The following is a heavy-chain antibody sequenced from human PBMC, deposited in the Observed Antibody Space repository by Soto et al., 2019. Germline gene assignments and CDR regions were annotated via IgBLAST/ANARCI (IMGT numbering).Heavy chain of an antibody. CDR1: GYTFTSYA. J-gene: IGHJ6*02. CDR2: INAGNGNT. Sequence: GASVKVSCKASGYTFTSYAMHWVRQAPGQRLEWMGWINAGNGNTKYSQKFQGRVTITRDTSASTAYMELSSLRSEDTAVYYCARESWSELLFWYYYYYGMDVWGQGTTVTVSS. V-gene: IGHV1-3*01. CDR3: ARESWSELLFWYYYYYGMDV. D-gene: IGHD3-3*01.